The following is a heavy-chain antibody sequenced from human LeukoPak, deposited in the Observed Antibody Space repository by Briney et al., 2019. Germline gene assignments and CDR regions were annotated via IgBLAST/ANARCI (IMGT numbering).Heavy chain of an antibody. CDR3: ARQGCSSTSCYFNWFDP. CDR2: IYPGDSDT. CDR1: GYSFTSYW. D-gene: IGHD2-2*01. J-gene: IGHJ5*02. V-gene: IGHV5-51*01. Sequence: GESLKISCKGSGYSFTSYWIGWVRQMPGKGLEWMGIIYPGDSDTRYSPSFQGQVTISADKSISTAYLQWSSLKASDTAMYYCARQGCSSTSCYFNWFDPWGRGTLVTVSS.